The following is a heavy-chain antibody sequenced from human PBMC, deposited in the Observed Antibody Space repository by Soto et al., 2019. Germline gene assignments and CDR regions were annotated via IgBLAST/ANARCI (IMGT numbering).Heavy chain of an antibody. D-gene: IGHD6-6*01. CDR3: ARVAARPGYYYHYGMDV. CDR2: TYYRSKWYN. V-gene: IGHV6-1*01. CDR1: GDSVSSNSAA. J-gene: IGHJ6*02. Sequence: PSQTLSLTCAISGDSVSSNSAAWNWIRQSPSRGLEWLGRTYYRSKWYNDYAVSVKSRITINPDTSKNQFCLQLNSVTPEDTAVYYCARVAARPGYYYHYGMDVWGQGTTVTVSS.